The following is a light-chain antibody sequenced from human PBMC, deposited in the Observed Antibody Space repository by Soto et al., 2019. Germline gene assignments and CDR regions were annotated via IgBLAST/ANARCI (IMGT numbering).Light chain of an antibody. J-gene: IGLJ2*01. CDR3: ATWDDSLKGV. V-gene: IGLV1-44*01. CDR1: SSNIGSNP. CDR2: SNN. Sequence: QSVLTQPPSASGTPGQRVIISCSGSSSNIGSNPVNWYQHLPGAAPKLLIYSNNQRPSGVPDRFSGSKSGTSASLAISGLQSEDEAEYYCATWDDSLKGVFGGGTKLTVL.